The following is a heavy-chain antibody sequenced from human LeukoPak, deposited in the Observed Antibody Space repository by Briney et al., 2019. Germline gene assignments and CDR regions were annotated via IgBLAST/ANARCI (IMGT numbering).Heavy chain of an antibody. V-gene: IGHV3-74*01. D-gene: IGHD2-15*01. CDR1: GFTFSTYW. J-gene: IGHJ5*02. CDR2: ISGDGSTT. CDR3: TRRVDTTRWYDP. Sequence: GGALRLSCAASGFTFSTYWMHWVRQAPGEGPVWVSRISGDGSTTNYADSVKGRFTISRDNAKNTLYLQINSLRAEDTAVYYCTRRVDTTRWYDPWGQGTLVTVSS.